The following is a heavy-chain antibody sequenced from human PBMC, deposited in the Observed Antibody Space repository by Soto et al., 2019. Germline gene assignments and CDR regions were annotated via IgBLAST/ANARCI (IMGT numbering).Heavy chain of an antibody. CDR1: GFTFSSHA. D-gene: IGHD3-3*01. V-gene: IGHV3-23*01. J-gene: IGHJ4*02. CDR2: ISGSGGST. Sequence: GGSLRLSCAASGFTFSSHAMSWVRQAPGKGLEWVSAISGSGGSTYYADSVKGRFTISRDNSKNTLYLQMNSLRAEDTAVYYCEKDDDFWSGYTNWGQGTLVTVSS. CDR3: EKDDDFWSGYTN.